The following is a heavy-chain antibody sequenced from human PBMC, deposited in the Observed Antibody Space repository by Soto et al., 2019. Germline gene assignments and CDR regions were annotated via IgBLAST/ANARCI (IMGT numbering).Heavy chain of an antibody. D-gene: IGHD1-26*01. CDR3: ARLRWETENNWFDP. J-gene: IGHJ5*02. V-gene: IGHV4-30-4*01. CDR2: IYHSGST. Sequence: SETLSLTCTVSGDSINSVDHYWSWIRQPPGKGLEWMGYIYHSGSTHYNPSLNSRLTISIDTSTNRFSLNLTSVTAADTAVYFCARLRWETENNWFDPWGQGALVTVSS. CDR1: GDSINSVDHY.